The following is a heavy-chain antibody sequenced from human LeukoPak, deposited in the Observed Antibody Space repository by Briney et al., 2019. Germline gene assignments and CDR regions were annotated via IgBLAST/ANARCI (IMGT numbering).Heavy chain of an antibody. CDR2: IYDSGST. J-gene: IGHJ4*02. D-gene: IGHD3-22*01. CDR1: GGSIRSSYYY. Sequence: PSETLSLTCTVSGGSIRSSYYYWGWIRQPPGKGLEWIGSIYDSGSTYYNPSLKSRVTISVDTSKNQFSLKLSSVTAADTAVYYCARDYSDSSGYPGYFDYWGQGTLVTVSS. CDR3: ARDYSDSSGYPGYFDY. V-gene: IGHV4-39*02.